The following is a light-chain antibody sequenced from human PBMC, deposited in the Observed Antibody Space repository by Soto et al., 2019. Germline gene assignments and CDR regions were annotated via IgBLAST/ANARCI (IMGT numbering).Light chain of an antibody. Sequence: QSALTQPASVSGSPGQSITISCTGTSSDVGGYNYVSWYQQHPGKAPKLMIYDVNNRPSGVSNRFSGSKSGNTASLTISGLQAEDEADYYCSSYTSSSTLEVFGTGTRSPS. CDR3: SSYTSSSTLEV. CDR2: DVN. CDR1: SSDVGGYNY. V-gene: IGLV2-14*03. J-gene: IGLJ1*01.